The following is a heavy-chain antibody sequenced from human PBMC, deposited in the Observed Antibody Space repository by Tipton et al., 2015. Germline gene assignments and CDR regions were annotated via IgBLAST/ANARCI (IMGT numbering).Heavy chain of an antibody. D-gene: IGHD3-3*01. J-gene: IGHJ4*02. CDR1: GVSVTSGSYY. CDR2: IYHTGST. V-gene: IGHV4-61*01. CDR3: ARHDVLRFLEWLLYVDY. Sequence: TLSLTCTVSGVSVTSGSYYWSWIRQPPGKGLEWIGYIYHTGSTIYNPSLKSRVTISLDRSKNQFSLKLTSVTAADTAVYYCARHDVLRFLEWLLYVDYWGQGTLVTVSS.